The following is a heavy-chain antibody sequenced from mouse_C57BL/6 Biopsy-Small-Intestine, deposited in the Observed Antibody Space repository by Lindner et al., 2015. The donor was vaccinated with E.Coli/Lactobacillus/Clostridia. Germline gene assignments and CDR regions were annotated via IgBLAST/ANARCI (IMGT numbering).Heavy chain of an antibody. Sequence: VQLQESGAELVEPGASVKISCKASGYAFSSYWMNWVKQRPGKGLEWIGQIYPGDGDTNYNGKFKGKATLTADKSSSTAYMQLSSLTSEDSAVYFCARSPSPYFDYWGQGTTLTVSS. D-gene: IGHD6-1*01. CDR2: IYPGDGDT. CDR3: ARSPSPYFDY. J-gene: IGHJ2*01. V-gene: IGHV1-80*01. CDR1: GYAFSSYW.